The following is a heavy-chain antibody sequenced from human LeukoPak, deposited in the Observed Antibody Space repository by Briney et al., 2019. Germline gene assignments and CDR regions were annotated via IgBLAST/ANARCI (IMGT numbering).Heavy chain of an antibody. Sequence: GASVKVSCKASGYTFTGYYMHWVRQAPGQGLEWMGIINPSGGSTSYAQKFQGRVTMTRDTSTSTVYMELSSLRSEDTAVYYCARDRDKLVLRYFDWLLDYWGQGTLVTVSS. V-gene: IGHV1-46*01. CDR1: GYTFTGYY. CDR3: ARDRDKLVLRYFDWLLDY. D-gene: IGHD3-9*01. J-gene: IGHJ4*02. CDR2: INPSGGST.